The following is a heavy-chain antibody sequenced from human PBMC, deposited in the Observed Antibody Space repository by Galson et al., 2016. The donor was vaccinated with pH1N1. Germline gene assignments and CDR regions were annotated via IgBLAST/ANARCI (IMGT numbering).Heavy chain of an antibody. CDR2: INPNSGGT. V-gene: IGHV1-2*02. D-gene: IGHD3-10*01. CDR3: ILMSRGNALNM. J-gene: IGHJ4*01. Sequence: SVKVSCKASGYIFTNYYIHWVRQAPGQGLEWMGWINPNSGGTKFPQKFQGRVTMTRDTSITTAYMDLSSRRSDDTSVYYCILMSRGNALNMWGQGTLVTVSS. CDR1: GYIFTNYY.